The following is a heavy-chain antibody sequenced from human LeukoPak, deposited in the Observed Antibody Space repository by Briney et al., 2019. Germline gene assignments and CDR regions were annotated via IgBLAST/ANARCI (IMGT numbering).Heavy chain of an antibody. CDR1: GFTFSYYW. D-gene: IGHD1-26*01. Sequence: GGSLRLSCAASGFTFSYYWMSWVRQAPGKGLEWVANIKQDGSERFYVDSVKGRFTTSRDNAKNSLFLEMNSLRAEDTAVYYCARDSGFQYYSGMDVWGQGTTVTVSS. V-gene: IGHV3-7*01. CDR3: ARDSGFQYYSGMDV. J-gene: IGHJ6*02. CDR2: IKQDGSER.